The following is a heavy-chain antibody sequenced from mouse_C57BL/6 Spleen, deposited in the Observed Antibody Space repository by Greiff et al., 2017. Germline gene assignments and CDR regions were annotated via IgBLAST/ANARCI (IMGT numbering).Heavy chain of an antibody. Sequence: QVQLQQSGAELVRPGTSVKVSCKASGYAFTNYLIEWVKQRTGQGLEWIGVINPGSGGTNYNEKFKGKATLTADKSSSTAYMQLSSLTSEDSAVYFCARFYDGYYYAMGYWGQGTSVTVSS. CDR1: GYAFTNYL. V-gene: IGHV1-54*01. D-gene: IGHD2-3*01. CDR3: ARFYDGYYYAMGY. J-gene: IGHJ4*01. CDR2: INPGSGGT.